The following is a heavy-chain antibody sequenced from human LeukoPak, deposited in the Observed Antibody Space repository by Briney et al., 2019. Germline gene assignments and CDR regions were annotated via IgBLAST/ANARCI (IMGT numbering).Heavy chain of an antibody. CDR2: INPSGGST. CDR1: GYTFTSYY. D-gene: IGHD1-26*01. Sequence: ASVKVSCKASGYTFTSYYMHWVRQAPGQGLEWMGIINPSGGSTSYAQKFQGRVTMTRDTSTSTVYMELSSLRSEDTAVYYCARVGHKRGSHSGGYLAPYYWGQGTLVTVSS. V-gene: IGHV1-46*01. CDR3: ARVGHKRGSHSGGYLAPYY. J-gene: IGHJ4*02.